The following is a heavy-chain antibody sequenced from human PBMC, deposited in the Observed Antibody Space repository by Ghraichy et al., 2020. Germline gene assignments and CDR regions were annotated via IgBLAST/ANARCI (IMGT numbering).Heavy chain of an antibody. CDR1: GFTFSSYS. D-gene: IGHD5-24*01. CDR2: ITGTGSYI. V-gene: IGHV3-21*01. J-gene: IGHJ6*02. CDR3: ARDREEDYYYGMDV. Sequence: GGSLRLSCAVSGFTFSSYSMNWARQAPGKGLEWVSSITGTGSYIYYADSVKGRFTISRDNAKNSLYLQMSSLRAEETAVYYCARDREEDYYYGMDVWGQGTTVTVSS.